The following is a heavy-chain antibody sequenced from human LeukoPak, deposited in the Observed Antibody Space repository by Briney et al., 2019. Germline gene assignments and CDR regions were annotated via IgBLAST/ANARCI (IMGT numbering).Heavy chain of an antibody. CDR3: ARVYGSGMESWFDP. Sequence: SETLSLTCTVSGGSISSYYWSWIRQPPGKGLEWIGYIYYSGNTNYNPSLKSRVTISVDTSKNQFSLKLSSVTAADTAVYYCARVYGSGMESWFDPWGQGTLVTVSS. D-gene: IGHD3-10*01. J-gene: IGHJ5*02. V-gene: IGHV4-59*01. CDR2: IYYSGNT. CDR1: GGSISSYY.